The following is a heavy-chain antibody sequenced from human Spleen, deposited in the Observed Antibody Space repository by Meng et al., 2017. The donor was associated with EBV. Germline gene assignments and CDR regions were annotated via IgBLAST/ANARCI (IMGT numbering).Heavy chain of an antibody. CDR1: GYACTNYS. Sequence: QVALVQSGGEGNEPWASVRVSCKASGYACTNYSITWVRQAPGQGRKGMGWISAFNSNTKFAYKLQVRVTMTTDTSTTTAYLDLRSLRADDAAFYDCASSFSFCGVDCYSDYWGQGTLVTVSS. D-gene: IGHD2-21*02. CDR3: ASSFSFCGVDCYSDY. CDR2: ISAFNSNT. V-gene: IGHV1-18*01. J-gene: IGHJ4*02.